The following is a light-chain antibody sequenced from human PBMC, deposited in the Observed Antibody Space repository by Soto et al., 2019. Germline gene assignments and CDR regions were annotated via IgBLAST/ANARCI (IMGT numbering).Light chain of an antibody. V-gene: IGLV2-14*01. CDR3: GSFTTSRIWV. CDR1: SSDFGDDKY. J-gene: IGLJ3*02. Sequence: QSALTQPASVSGSPGQSITVSCTGSSSDFGDDKYVSWYQQQPGKGPNLLIYGVNSRPSGISNRFSGSKSGNTASLTIPGLQVEDEAEYFCGSFTTSRIWVFGGGTKVTVL. CDR2: GVN.